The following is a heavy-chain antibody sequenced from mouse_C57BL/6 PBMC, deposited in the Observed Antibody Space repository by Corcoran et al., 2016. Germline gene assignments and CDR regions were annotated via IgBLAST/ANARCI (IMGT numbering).Heavy chain of an antibody. CDR3: ARGGSSYVHLYLDV. CDR1: GYTFTDYY. CDR2: IYPGSGNT. J-gene: IGHJ1*03. V-gene: IGHV1-76*01. D-gene: IGHD1-1*01. Sequence: QVQLKQSGAELVRPGASVKLSCKASGYTFTDYYINWVKQRPGQGLEWIARIYPGSGNTYYNEKFKGKATLTAEKSSSTAYMQLSSLTSEDSAVYFCARGGSSYVHLYLDVWGTGPTVTVSS.